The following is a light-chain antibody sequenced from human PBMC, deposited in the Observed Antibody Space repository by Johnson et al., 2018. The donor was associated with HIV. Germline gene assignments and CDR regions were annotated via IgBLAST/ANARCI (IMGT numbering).Light chain of an antibody. CDR3: GTWDSSLSAGYV. Sequence: SSSNIGNNYVSWYQQLPGTAPKLLIYENNKRPSGIPDRFSGSKSGTSATLGITGLQTGDEADYYCGTWDSSLSAGYVFGTGTKVTVL. V-gene: IGLV1-51*02. CDR2: ENN. J-gene: IGLJ1*01. CDR1: SSNIGNNY.